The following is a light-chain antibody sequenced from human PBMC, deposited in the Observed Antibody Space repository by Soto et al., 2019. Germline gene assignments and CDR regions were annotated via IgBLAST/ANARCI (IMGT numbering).Light chain of an antibody. Sequence: QSVLTQPPSVSGAPGQRVTISCTGSSSNIGAGYDVHWYSQLPGRAPKLLIYANTNRPSGVPDRFSGSKSGTSASLAITGLQAEDEADYYCQSYDSSLSVVFGGGTKVTVL. V-gene: IGLV1-40*01. CDR2: ANT. J-gene: IGLJ2*01. CDR3: QSYDSSLSVV. CDR1: SSNIGAGYD.